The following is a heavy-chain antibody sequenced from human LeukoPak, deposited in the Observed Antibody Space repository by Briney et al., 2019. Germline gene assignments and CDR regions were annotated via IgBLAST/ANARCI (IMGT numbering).Heavy chain of an antibody. CDR3: AKDREGTIADYFDY. V-gene: IGHV3-64*04. Sequence: PGGSLRLSCSASGFTFSTYAMHWVRQAPGKGLEYVSAISSNGGRTYYADSVKGRFTISRDNSKNTLYLQMNSLRGEDTAVYYCAKDREGTIADYFDYWGQGTLVTVSS. D-gene: IGHD1-7*01. CDR1: GFTFSTYA. J-gene: IGHJ4*02. CDR2: ISSNGGRT.